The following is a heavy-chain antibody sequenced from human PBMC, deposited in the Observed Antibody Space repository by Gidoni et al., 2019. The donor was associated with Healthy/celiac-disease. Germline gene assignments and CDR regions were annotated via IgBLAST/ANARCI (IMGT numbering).Heavy chain of an antibody. CDR1: GFTFSSYS. V-gene: IGHV3-21*01. CDR2: ISSSSSYI. J-gene: IGHJ4*02. D-gene: IGHD3-22*01. CDR3: ANGNNYYDSSVEDY. Sequence: EVQLVESGGGLFKPGGSLRLSCAASGFTFSSYSMNWVRQAPGKGLEWVSSISSSSSYIYYADSVKGRFTISRDNAKNSLYLQMNSLRAEDTAVYYCANGNNYYDSSVEDYWGQGTLVTVSS.